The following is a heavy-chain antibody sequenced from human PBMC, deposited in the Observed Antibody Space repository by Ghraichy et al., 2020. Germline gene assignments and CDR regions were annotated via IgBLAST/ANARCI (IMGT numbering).Heavy chain of an antibody. V-gene: IGHV3-53*01. CDR1: GFTVSTNY. CDR3: ARGGYDSRPFDY. CDR2: IYSGGST. Sequence: GGSLRLSCAASGFTVSTNYMTWVRQAPGKGLEWVSVIYSGGSTYYADSVKGRFTISRDNSKNTLYLQMNSLRAEDTAVYYCARGGYDSRPFDYWGQGTLVTVSS. J-gene: IGHJ4*02. D-gene: IGHD3-22*01.